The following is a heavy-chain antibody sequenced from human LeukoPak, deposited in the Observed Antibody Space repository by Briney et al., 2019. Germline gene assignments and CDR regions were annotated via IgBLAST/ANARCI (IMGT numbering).Heavy chain of an antibody. CDR3: ARGGAGFWSGPIEDDY. V-gene: IGHV1-69*13. CDR1: GGTFSSYA. J-gene: IGHJ4*02. Sequence: SVKVSCKASGGTFSSYAISWVRQAPGQGLEWMGGIIPIFGTANYAQKFQGRVTITADESTSTAYMELSSLRSEDTAVYYCARGGAGFWSGPIEDDYWGQGTLVTVSS. D-gene: IGHD3-3*01. CDR2: IIPIFGTA.